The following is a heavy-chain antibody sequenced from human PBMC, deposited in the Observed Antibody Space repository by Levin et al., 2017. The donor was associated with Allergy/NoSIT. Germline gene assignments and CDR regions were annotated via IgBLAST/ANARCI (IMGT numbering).Heavy chain of an antibody. D-gene: IGHD4-23*01. Sequence: SETLSLTCTVSGDSISSDYWSWIRQSAGKGLEWIGRIYGDGSTLYNAALKSRVIMTVDTSKNQFSLKVTSMTAADTAVYFCARVGYGGNGILDSWGQGILVTVSS. CDR3: ARVGYGGNGILDS. CDR2: IYGDGST. V-gene: IGHV4-4*07. J-gene: IGHJ4*02. CDR1: GDSISSDY.